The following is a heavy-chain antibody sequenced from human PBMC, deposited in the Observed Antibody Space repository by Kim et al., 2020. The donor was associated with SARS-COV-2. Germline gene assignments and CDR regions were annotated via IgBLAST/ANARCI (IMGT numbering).Heavy chain of an antibody. Sequence: GGSLILSCAASGFTFRNYGMHWVRQAPGKGLEWVAVIYSDASNQYYADSVKGRFTISRDNSKNSLYLQMNSLRAEDTAVYYCAKRGSAWDFDYWGQGTLVTVSS. V-gene: IGHV3-33*06. D-gene: IGHD6-19*01. CDR3: AKRGSAWDFDY. CDR2: IYSDASNQ. CDR1: GFTFRNYG. J-gene: IGHJ4*02.